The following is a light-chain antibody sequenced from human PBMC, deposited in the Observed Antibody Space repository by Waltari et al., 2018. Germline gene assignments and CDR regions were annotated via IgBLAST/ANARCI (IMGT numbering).Light chain of an antibody. CDR3: QQRYNWPLT. CDR1: HSVSNL. CDR2: DTS. J-gene: IGKJ4*01. Sequence: EIVLTQSPATLSLSPGERPTLSCRASHSVSNLLAWYQQRPGQSPRLLIYDTSYRAPGIPGRFSGSGSGADFTLTISGLEPEDFAVYYCQQRYNWPLTFGGGTRVEV. V-gene: IGKV3-11*01.